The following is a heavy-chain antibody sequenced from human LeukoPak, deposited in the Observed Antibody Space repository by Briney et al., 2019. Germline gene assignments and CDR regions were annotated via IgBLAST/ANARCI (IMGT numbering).Heavy chain of an antibody. V-gene: IGHV3-11*01. J-gene: IGHJ4*02. CDR2: ISPSGTDI. Sequence: GGSLRLSCAVSGFTFTDTYMTWIRQAPGKGLESLSYISPSGTDISYADSVKGRFTISRDNAKNSLYLQMNSLRAEDTAVYYCAKGGSYRSQPYFDYWGQGTPVTVSS. CDR3: AKGGSYRSQPYFDY. D-gene: IGHD3-16*02. CDR1: GFTFTDTY.